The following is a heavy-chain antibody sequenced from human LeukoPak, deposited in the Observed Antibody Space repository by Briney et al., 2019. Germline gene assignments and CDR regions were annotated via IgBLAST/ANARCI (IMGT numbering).Heavy chain of an antibody. CDR1: GGAISSYY. CDR2: IYYSGGT. Sequence: SETLSLTCTVSGGAISSYYWSWIRQPPGKGLEWIGYIYYSGGTKYNPSLTSRVTISVDRAQNQFSLSLSSVTAADTAVYYCARDGLYDSSGYYMDSWGQGTLVIVSS. D-gene: IGHD3-22*01. J-gene: IGHJ4*02. V-gene: IGHV4-59*01. CDR3: ARDGLYDSSGYYMDS.